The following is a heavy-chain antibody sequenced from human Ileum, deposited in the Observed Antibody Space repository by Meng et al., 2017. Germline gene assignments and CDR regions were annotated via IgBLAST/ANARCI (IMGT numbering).Heavy chain of an antibody. J-gene: IGHJ4*02. D-gene: IGHD5-18*01. CDR1: GLTFSTSW. Sequence: GESLKISCVASGLTFSTSWMTWVRQAPGKGLEWVAVINPDGSQRSYVDSVKGRFTISRDNARNSLYLQMNTLRAEDMAVYFCARTHNYGYDYWGQGTLVTGYS. V-gene: IGHV3-7*01. CDR2: INPDGSQR. CDR3: ARTHNYGYDY.